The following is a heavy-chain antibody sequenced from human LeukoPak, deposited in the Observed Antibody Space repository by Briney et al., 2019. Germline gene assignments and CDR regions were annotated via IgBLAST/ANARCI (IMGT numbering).Heavy chain of an antibody. V-gene: IGHV3-30*07. CDR1: GFTFSSYA. J-gene: IGHJ4*02. Sequence: PGRSLRLSCAASGFTFSSYAMHWVRQAPGKGLEWVAVISYDGSNKYYADSVKGRFTISRDNSKNTLYLQMNSLRAEDTAVYYCAIRSGGTKPPMNWGQGTLVTVSS. CDR2: ISYDGSNK. CDR3: AIRSGGTKPPMN. D-gene: IGHD2-15*01.